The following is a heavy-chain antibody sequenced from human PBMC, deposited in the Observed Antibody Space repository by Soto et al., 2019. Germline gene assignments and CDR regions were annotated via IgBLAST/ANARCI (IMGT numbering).Heavy chain of an antibody. V-gene: IGHV3-30*18. D-gene: IGHD4-17*01. CDR3: AKGGGTVAKLYYYYYGMDV. Sequence: QVQLVESGGGVVQPGRSLRLSCAASGFTFSSYGMHWVRQAPGKGLEWVAVISYDGSNKYYADSVKGRFTISRDNSKNTLYLQMNSLRAEEPAVYYCAKGGGTVAKLYYYYYGMDVWGQGTTVTVSS. CDR2: ISYDGSNK. J-gene: IGHJ6*02. CDR1: GFTFSSYG.